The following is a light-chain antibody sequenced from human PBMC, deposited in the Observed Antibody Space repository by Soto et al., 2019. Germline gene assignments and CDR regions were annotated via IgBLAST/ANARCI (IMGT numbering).Light chain of an antibody. CDR2: EAS. Sequence: DIPMTQSPSTLSASLGDRVTITCRASQTINSWLAWYQQKPGTAPKLLIYEASTVQHGVPPRFSGSGSGTEFTLTITGLQPDDFATYFCQQYNSFVTFGGGTKVEIK. CDR1: QTINSW. V-gene: IGKV1-5*03. J-gene: IGKJ4*01. CDR3: QQYNSFVT.